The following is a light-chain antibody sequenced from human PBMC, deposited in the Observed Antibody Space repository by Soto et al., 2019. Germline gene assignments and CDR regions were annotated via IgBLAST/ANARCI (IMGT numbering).Light chain of an antibody. J-gene: IGLJ1*01. CDR1: SSDVGAYNY. Sequence: QSALTQPPSASGSPGQSVTISCTGTSSDVGAYNYVSWYQQHPGKAPKLMIYEVSKRPSGVPDRFSGSKSGNTASLTVSGLQAEDEADYYCSSNAGSNNYVLGNGTKVTVL. CDR3: SSNAGSNNYV. CDR2: EVS. V-gene: IGLV2-8*01.